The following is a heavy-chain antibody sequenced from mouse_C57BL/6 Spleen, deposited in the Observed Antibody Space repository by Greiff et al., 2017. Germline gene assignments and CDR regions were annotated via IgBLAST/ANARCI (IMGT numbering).Heavy chain of an antibody. CDR3: AKNEGVTTGDWYFDV. CDR1: GFSLTSYG. V-gene: IGHV2-5*01. Sequence: VQLQQSGPGLVQPSQSLSITCTVSGFSLTSYGVHWVRQSPGKGLEWLGVIWRGGSTDYNAAFMSRLSITKDNSKSQVFFKMNSLQADDTAIYYCAKNEGVTTGDWYFDVWGTGTTVTVSS. CDR2: IWRGGST. J-gene: IGHJ1*03. D-gene: IGHD2-2*01.